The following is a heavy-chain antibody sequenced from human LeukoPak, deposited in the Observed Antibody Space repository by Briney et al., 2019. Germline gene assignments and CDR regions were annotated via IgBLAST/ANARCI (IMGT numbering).Heavy chain of an antibody. J-gene: IGHJ6*03. CDR3: ARGTQEAAGHYYYYYYMDV. CDR2: IYTSGST. V-gene: IGHV4-4*07. Sequence: PSETLSLTCTVSGGSISSYYWIWIRQPAGKGLEWIGRIYTSGSTNYNPYLQSRVTMSVDTSKNQFSLKLSSVTAADTAVYYCARGTQEAAGHYYYYYYMDVWGKGTTVTISS. D-gene: IGHD6-13*01. CDR1: GGSISSYY.